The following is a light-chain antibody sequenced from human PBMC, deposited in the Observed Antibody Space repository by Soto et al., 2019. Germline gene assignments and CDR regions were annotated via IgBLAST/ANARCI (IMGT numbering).Light chain of an antibody. CDR3: AAWDDSLNGPV. CDR1: SSDIGTYNS. V-gene: IGLV1-36*01. CDR2: YDD. J-gene: IGLJ1*01. Sequence: QSVLTQPASVSGSPGQSITISCTGTSSDIGTYNSVSWYQHHPGKAPKLLIYYDDLLPSGVSDRFSGSKSGTSASLAISGLQSEDEADYYCAAWDDSLNGPVFGTGTKLTVL.